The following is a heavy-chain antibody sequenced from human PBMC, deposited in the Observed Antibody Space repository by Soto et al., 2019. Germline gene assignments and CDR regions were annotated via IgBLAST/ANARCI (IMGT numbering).Heavy chain of an antibody. V-gene: IGHV4-59*01. Sequence: PSETRSLTCTVPGGSISGYYWSWSRQPPGKGLEWIGYIYYSGSTNYNPSLKSRVTISVDTSKNQFSLKLSSVTAADTAVYYCARDGGIAAAGTHSAFDIWGQGTMVTVSS. CDR2: IYYSGST. J-gene: IGHJ3*02. D-gene: IGHD6-13*01. CDR1: GGSISGYY. CDR3: ARDGGIAAAGTHSAFDI.